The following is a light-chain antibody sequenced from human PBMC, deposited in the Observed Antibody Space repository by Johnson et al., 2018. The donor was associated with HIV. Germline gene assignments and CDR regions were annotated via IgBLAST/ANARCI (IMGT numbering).Light chain of an antibody. Sequence: QPVLTQPPSVSAAPGQKVTISCSGSSSNIGNNYVSWYQQVPGTAPKLLIYETNNRPSGIPDRFSGSKSGATATLGITGLQTGDEADYYCGVWDASLSPHYVFGTGTTVIVL. CDR1: SSNIGNNY. CDR2: ETN. CDR3: GVWDASLSPHYV. J-gene: IGLJ1*01. V-gene: IGLV1-51*02.